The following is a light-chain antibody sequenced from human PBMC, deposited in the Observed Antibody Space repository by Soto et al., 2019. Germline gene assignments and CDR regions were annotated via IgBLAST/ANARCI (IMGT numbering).Light chain of an antibody. CDR3: QQYQNLPLT. CDR1: QDISNY. V-gene: IGKV1-33*01. Sequence: DIQMPQSPSSLSASVGDRVTITCQASQDISNYLNWYQQKPGKAPKLLIYDASNLETGVPSRFSGSGAGTDFTLTISSLQPEDVATYYCQQYQNLPLTFGGGTKVDIK. J-gene: IGKJ4*01. CDR2: DAS.